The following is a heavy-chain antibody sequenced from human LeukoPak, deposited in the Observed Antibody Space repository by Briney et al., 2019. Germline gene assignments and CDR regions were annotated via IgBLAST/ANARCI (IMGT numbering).Heavy chain of an antibody. CDR3: ARIYYDSSGYPPDWYFDL. CDR2: INHSGST. V-gene: IGHV4-34*01. CDR1: AGSFSAYY. D-gene: IGHD3-22*01. Sequence: PSETLSLTCAVYAGSFSAYYWSWIRQPPGKGRVWIGEINHSGSTNYNPSLKSRVTISVDTSKNQFSLKLSSVTAADTAVYYCARIYYDSSGYPPDWYFDLWGRGTLVTVSS. J-gene: IGHJ2*01.